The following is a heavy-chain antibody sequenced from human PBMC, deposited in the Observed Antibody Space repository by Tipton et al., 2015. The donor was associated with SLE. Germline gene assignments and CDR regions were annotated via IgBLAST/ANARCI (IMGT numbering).Heavy chain of an antibody. J-gene: IGHJ4*02. V-gene: IGHV4-4*07. CDR2: IYTGGNT. CDR3: VVCSPSSCSYFDY. CDR1: GGSMSPHH. D-gene: IGHD2-2*01. Sequence: TLSLTCTVSGGSMSPHHWSWIRQPPGKGLEWIGRIYTGGNTKYNPSLESRVTLSVDASKDQFSLRLTSVTAADTAVYYCVVCSPSSCSYFDYWGQGRLVTVFS.